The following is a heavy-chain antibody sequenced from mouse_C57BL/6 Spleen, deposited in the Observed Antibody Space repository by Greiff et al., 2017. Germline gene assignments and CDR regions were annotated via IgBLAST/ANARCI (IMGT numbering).Heavy chain of an antibody. Sequence: VQLQQSGAELVRPGASVTLSCKASGYTFTDYEMHWVKQTPVHGLEWIGAIDPETGGTAYNQKFKGKAILTADKSSSTAYMELRSLTSEDSAVYYCTRRSITTVGAYWGQGTLVTVSA. CDR3: TRRSITTVGAY. J-gene: IGHJ3*01. V-gene: IGHV1-15*01. D-gene: IGHD1-1*01. CDR2: IDPETGGT. CDR1: GYTFTDYE.